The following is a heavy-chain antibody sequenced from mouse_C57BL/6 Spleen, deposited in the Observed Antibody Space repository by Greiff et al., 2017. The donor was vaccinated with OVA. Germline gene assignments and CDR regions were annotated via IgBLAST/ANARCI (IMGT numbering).Heavy chain of an antibody. CDR3: ARYWDGTY. CDR1: GYTFTSYG. CDR2: IYPRSGNT. V-gene: IGHV1-81*01. J-gene: IGHJ3*01. D-gene: IGHD4-1*01. Sequence: QVQLQQSGAELARPGASVKLSCKASGYTFTSYGISWVKQRTGQGLEWIGEIYPRSGNTYYNEKFKGKATLTADKSSSTAYMELRSLTSEDSAVYFCARYWDGTYWGQGTLVTVSA.